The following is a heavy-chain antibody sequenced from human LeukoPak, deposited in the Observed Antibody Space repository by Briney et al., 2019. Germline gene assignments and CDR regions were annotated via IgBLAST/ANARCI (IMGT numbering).Heavy chain of an antibody. CDR2: INSDGSST. V-gene: IGHV3-74*01. CDR1: GFTFSSYW. J-gene: IGHJ4*02. D-gene: IGHD3-3*01. CDR3: ARGPHYDFWSGSKQSSPFDY. Sequence: GGSLGLSCAASGFTFSSYWMHWVRQAPGKGLVWVSRINSDGSSTSYADSVKGRFTISRDNAKNTLYLQMNSLRAEDTAVYYCARGPHYDFWSGSKQSSPFDYWGQGTLVTVSS.